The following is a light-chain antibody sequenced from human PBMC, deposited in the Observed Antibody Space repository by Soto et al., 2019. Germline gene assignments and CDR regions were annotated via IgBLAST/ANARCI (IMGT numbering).Light chain of an antibody. CDR2: GNT. CDR1: SSNIGAGYD. CDR3: LSFDSSLSVV. Sequence: QSVLTQPPSVSGAPGQRVTISCTGSSSNIGAGYDVHWYQQLPGRAPKLLIYGNTNRPSGVPDRFSGSKSGNSASLAITGLQAEDEADYYCLSFDSSLSVVFGAGTKLTVL. J-gene: IGLJ2*01. V-gene: IGLV1-40*01.